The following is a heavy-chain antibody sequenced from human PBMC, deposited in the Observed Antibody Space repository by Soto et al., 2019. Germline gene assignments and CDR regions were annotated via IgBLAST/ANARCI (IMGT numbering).Heavy chain of an antibody. V-gene: IGHV3-23*01. CDR2: ISGSGGST. CDR3: AKNPGKASSGGLWRYDNSGFFYYFDY. CDR1: GFTFSSYA. Sequence: EVQLLESGGGLVQPGGSLRLSCAASGFTFSSYAMSWFRQAPGKGLEWVSTISGSGGSTYYADSVKGRFTISRDNSKNTLYLQVNSLRAEDTAVYYCAKNPGKASSGGLWRYDNSGFFYYFDYWGQGTLVTVSS. J-gene: IGHJ4*02. D-gene: IGHD3-22*01.